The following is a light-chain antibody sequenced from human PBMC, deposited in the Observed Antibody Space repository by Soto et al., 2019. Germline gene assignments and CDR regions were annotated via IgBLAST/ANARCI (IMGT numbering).Light chain of an antibody. CDR1: QTISSW. CDR2: KAS. CDR3: QHYNSYSEA. Sequence: DIQMTQSPSTLSGSVGDRVTITCRASQTISSWLAWYQQKPGKAPKLLIYKASTLKSGVPSRFSGSGSGTDFTLTISSLQPDAFATYYCQHYNSYSEAFGQGTKVELK. V-gene: IGKV1-5*03. J-gene: IGKJ1*01.